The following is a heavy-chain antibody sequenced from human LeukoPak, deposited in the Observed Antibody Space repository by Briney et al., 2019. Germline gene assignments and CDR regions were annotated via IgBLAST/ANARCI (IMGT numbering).Heavy chain of an antibody. CDR2: IYYSGST. CDR3: ARVRIEYSSSSSEGGYYYGMDV. CDR1: GGSVSSGSYY. V-gene: IGHV4-61*01. D-gene: IGHD6-6*01. J-gene: IGHJ6*02. Sequence: SETLSLTCTVSGGSVSSGSYYWSWIRQPPGKGLEWIGYIYYSGSTNYNPSLKSRVTISVDMSKNQFSLKLSSVTAADTAVYYCARVRIEYSSSSSEGGYYYGMDVWGQGTTVTVSS.